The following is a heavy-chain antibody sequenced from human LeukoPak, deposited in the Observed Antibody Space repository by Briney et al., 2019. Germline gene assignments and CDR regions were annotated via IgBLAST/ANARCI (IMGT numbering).Heavy chain of an antibody. J-gene: IGHJ4*02. CDR1: GYTFTSCA. Sequence: ASVKVSCKASGYTFTSCAMHWVRQAPGQRLEWMGWINAGNGNTKYSQKFQGRVTITRDTSASTVYMELSSLRSEDTAVYYCAGRPHGSSGYYYPLDYWGQGTLVTVSS. V-gene: IGHV1-3*01. D-gene: IGHD3-22*01. CDR2: INAGNGNT. CDR3: AGRPHGSSGYYYPLDY.